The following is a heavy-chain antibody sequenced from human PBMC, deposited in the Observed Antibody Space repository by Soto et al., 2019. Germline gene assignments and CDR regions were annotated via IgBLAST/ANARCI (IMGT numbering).Heavy chain of an antibody. CDR2: IYPGDSDT. V-gene: IGHV5-51*01. Sequence: PGESLKISCKGFGYTFTNYWIGWVRQMPGKGPEWMGIIYPGDSDTKYNPSFQGQVTISADKSITTTYLQWSSLKASDTAIYYCAASIFYYGMDVWAKGPRSPSP. J-gene: IGHJ6*02. CDR1: GYTFTNYW. CDR3: AASIFYYGMDV.